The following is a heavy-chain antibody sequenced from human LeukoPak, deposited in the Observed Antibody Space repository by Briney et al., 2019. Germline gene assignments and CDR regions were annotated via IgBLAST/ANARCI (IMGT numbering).Heavy chain of an antibody. Sequence: PAETLSLTCTVSGGSISSYYWSWIRQPPGKGLEGIGNIYYSGSTNYNPSLKSRVTISVDTPKNQFSLKLSSVAAADTAVYYCARGEEATIDYYYMDVWGKGPTVTVSS. D-gene: IGHD5-24*01. J-gene: IGHJ6*03. CDR2: IYYSGST. V-gene: IGHV4-59*13. CDR1: GGSISSYY. CDR3: ARGEEATIDYYYMDV.